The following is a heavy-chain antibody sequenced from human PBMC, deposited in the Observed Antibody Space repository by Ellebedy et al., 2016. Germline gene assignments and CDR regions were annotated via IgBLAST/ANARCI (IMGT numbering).Heavy chain of an antibody. Sequence: SETLSLTCTVSGGSVSSGSYYWSWIRQPPGKGLEWIGYIYYSGSTNYNPSLKSRVTISVDTSKNQFSLKLSSVTAADTAVYYCARDGELYCSGGSCYSRYGMDVWGQGTTVTVSS. CDR3: ARDGELYCSGGSCYSRYGMDV. CDR1: GGSVSSGSYY. J-gene: IGHJ6*02. CDR2: IYYSGST. V-gene: IGHV4-61*01. D-gene: IGHD2-15*01.